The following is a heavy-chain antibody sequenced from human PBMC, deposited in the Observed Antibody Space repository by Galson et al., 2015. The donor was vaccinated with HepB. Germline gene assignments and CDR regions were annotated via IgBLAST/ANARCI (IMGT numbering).Heavy chain of an antibody. Sequence: SVKVSCKASGGTFSTFAVTWVRQAPGQGLEWMGRIIPMLGIAEYARKFQGRVTITADKSTSTAYMELSSLRSEDTAVYYCARAKSGGMEGAGDAFDIWGQGTMVTVSS. J-gene: IGHJ3*02. CDR3: ARAKSGGMEGAGDAFDI. D-gene: IGHD2-15*01. V-gene: IGHV1-69*04. CDR2: IIPMLGIA. CDR1: GGTFSTFA.